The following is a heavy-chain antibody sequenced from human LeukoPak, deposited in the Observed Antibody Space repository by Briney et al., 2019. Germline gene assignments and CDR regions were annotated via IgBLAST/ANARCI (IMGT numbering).Heavy chain of an antibody. J-gene: IGHJ3*02. V-gene: IGHV3-66*02. CDR3: ARGYSNYASEAFDI. CDR2: IYSGGST. Sequence: GGSLRLSCAASGFTVSSNYMSWVRQAPGKGLEWVSVIYSGGSTYYADSVKGRFTISRDNSKNTLYLQMNSLRAEDTAVYYCARGYSNYASEAFDIWGQGTMVTVSS. CDR1: GFTVSSNY. D-gene: IGHD4-11*01.